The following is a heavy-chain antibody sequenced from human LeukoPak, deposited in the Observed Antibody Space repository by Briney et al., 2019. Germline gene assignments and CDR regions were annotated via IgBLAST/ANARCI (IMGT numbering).Heavy chain of an antibody. V-gene: IGHV4-61*01. CDR3: ARVSAAGTGSDY. CDR2: MSNSGHT. Sequence: SETLSLTCTVSGGSVSSGNYYWSWIRQPPGKGLEWIGFMSNSGHTDSTPSLKSRVTISVDTSKNQFSLKLNSVTAADTAVYYCARVSAAGTGSDYWGQGTLVTVSS. J-gene: IGHJ4*02. D-gene: IGHD6-13*01. CDR1: GGSVSSGNYY.